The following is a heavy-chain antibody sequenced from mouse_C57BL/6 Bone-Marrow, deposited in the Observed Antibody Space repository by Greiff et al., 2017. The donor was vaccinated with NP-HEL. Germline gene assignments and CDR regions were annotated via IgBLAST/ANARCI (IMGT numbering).Heavy chain of an antibody. CDR3: TRLPLGDFCFDY. CDR2: IRNKANNHAS. V-gene: IGHV6-6*01. J-gene: IGHJ2*01. Sequence: EVKVEESGGGLVQPGGSMKLSCAASGFTFSDAWMDWVRQSPEKGLEWVAEIRNKANNHASYYAVSVKGRFTISRDDSKSSVYLQMISLSAEDTCIYYCTRLPLGDFCFDYWGQGTTLTVSS. D-gene: IGHD2-10*01. CDR1: GFTFSDAW.